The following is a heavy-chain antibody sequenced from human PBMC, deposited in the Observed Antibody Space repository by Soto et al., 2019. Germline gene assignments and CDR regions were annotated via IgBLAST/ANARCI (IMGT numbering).Heavy chain of an antibody. Sequence: EVQLLESGGGLVQPGGSLRLSCAASGFTFSSYAMSWVRQAPGKGLEWVSAISGSGGSTYYADSVKGRFTISRDNSKNTLYLPMNSLRAEDTAVYYCAQGDRSGYSPFDYWGQGTLVTVSS. CDR3: AQGDRSGYSPFDY. CDR1: GFTFSSYA. J-gene: IGHJ4*02. V-gene: IGHV3-23*01. CDR2: ISGSGGST. D-gene: IGHD3-3*01.